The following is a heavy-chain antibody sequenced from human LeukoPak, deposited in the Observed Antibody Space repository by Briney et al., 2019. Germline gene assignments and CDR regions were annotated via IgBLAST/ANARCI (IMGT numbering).Heavy chain of an antibody. CDR1: GGSISTYY. CDR2: IYNSGST. J-gene: IGHJ5*02. V-gene: IGHV4-59*01. CDR3: AKAVAAAGRFGFDP. D-gene: IGHD6-13*01. Sequence: SETLSLTCTVSGGSISTYYWSWIQQPPGKGLEWIGYIYNSGSTNYNPSLQSRVTISVDTSKNQFSLRLTSVTAADTAVYYCAKAVAAAGRFGFDPWGQGTLVTVSS.